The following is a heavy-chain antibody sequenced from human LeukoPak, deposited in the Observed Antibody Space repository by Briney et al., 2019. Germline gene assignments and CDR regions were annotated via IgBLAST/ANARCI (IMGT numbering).Heavy chain of an antibody. CDR2: IRSKANSYAT. CDR1: GFTFSGSA. J-gene: IGHJ4*02. Sequence: GGSLKPSCAASGFTFSGSAMHWVRQASGKGLEWVGRIRSKANSYATAYAASVKGRFTISRDDSKNTAYLQMNSLKTEDTAVYYCTRRDCSGGSCYLDYWGQGTLVTVSS. CDR3: TRRDCSGGSCYLDY. V-gene: IGHV3-73*01. D-gene: IGHD2-15*01.